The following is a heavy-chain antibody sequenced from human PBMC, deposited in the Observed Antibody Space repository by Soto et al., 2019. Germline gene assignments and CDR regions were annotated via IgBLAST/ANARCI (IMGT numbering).Heavy chain of an antibody. V-gene: IGHV3-33*01. CDR3: VRGIPFKNSNSWLPWYFDL. CDR2: IWNDGSKK. CDR1: GFVYNTYA. Sequence: VQLVESGGGVVQPGMSLRLSCAASGFVYNTYAMHWVRLSPGKGLEWVALIWNDGSKKYYVDSVKGRFTISRDNSQNSLNLQMESRRAEDTAVYFCVRGIPFKNSNSWLPWYFDLGGRGTQVTVSS. J-gene: IGHJ2*01. D-gene: IGHD2-2*01.